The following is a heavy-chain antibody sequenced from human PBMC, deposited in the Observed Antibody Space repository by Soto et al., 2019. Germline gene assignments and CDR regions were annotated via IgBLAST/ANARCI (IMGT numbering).Heavy chain of an antibody. Sequence: SETLSLTCTVSGGSISSSNYYWGWIRQPPGKGLESIGNIYYSGSTSYNPSLKSRVTISVDTSKNQFSLKLSSVTAADTGMYYCARNGGSTWYYFDSWGQGTVVTVSS. CDR3: ARNGGSTWYYFDS. CDR2: IYYSGST. CDR1: GGSISSSNYY. J-gene: IGHJ4*02. V-gene: IGHV4-39*07. D-gene: IGHD6-13*01.